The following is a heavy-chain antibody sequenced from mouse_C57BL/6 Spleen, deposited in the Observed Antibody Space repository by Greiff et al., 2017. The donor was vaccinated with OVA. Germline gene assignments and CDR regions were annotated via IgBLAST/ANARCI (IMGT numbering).Heavy chain of an antibody. CDR3: ARHEERGLYYYGSSSWFAY. CDR1: GYTFTEYT. Sequence: QVQLQQSGAELVKPGASVKLSCKASGYTFTEYTIHWVKQRSGQGLEWIGWFYPGSGSIKYNEKFKDKATLTADKSSRTVYMELSRLTSEDSAVYFCARHEERGLYYYGSSSWFAYWGQGTLVTVSA. D-gene: IGHD1-1*01. CDR2: FYPGSGSI. V-gene: IGHV1-62-2*01. J-gene: IGHJ3*01.